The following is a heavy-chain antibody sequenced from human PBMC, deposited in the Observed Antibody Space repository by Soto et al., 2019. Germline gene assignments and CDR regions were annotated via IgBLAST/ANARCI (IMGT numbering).Heavy chain of an antibody. CDR3: TTSGTRYELWRGYYDK. J-gene: IGHJ4*02. CDR1: GLTISNAW. CDR2: IKSKTDVGTT. V-gene: IGHV3-15*01. Sequence: EVQLVESGGGLVRPGGSLRLSCAASGLTISNAWMSWVRQAPGKGLQWVGRIKSKTDVGTTHYAAPVKGRFTISRDDSKNTLYLQMNSLKAEDTAVYYCTTSGTRYELWRGYYDKWVQGILVTVSS. D-gene: IGHD3-3*01.